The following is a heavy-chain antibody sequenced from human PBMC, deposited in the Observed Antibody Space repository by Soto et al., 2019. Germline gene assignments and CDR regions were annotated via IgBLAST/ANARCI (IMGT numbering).Heavy chain of an antibody. V-gene: IGHV1-3*01. J-gene: IGHJ6*02. CDR1: GYTFTSDA. CDR3: ASVERSSLYYFYYGIDV. Sequence: QVQLVQSGAEVKKPGASVKVSCKASGYTFTSDAMHWVRQAPGQRLEGMGWINAGNGNTKYSQKFQGRVTITRDTSASTAYMELSSLRSEDTAVYYCASVERSSLYYFYYGIDVWGQGTTVTVSS. CDR2: INAGNGNT. D-gene: IGHD1-26*01.